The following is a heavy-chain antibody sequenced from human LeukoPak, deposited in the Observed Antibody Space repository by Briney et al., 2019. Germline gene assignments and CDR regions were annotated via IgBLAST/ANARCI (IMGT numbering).Heavy chain of an antibody. D-gene: IGHD3-10*01. CDR1: GFTFSSYS. Sequence: PGGSLRLSCAASGFTFSSYSMNWVRQAPGKGLEWVSSISSSSSHIYYADSVKGRFTISRDNAKNSLYLQMNSLRAEDTAVYYCARGLSGRLDIWGQGTMVTVSS. V-gene: IGHV3-21*01. J-gene: IGHJ3*02. CDR3: ARGLSGRLDI. CDR2: ISSSSSHI.